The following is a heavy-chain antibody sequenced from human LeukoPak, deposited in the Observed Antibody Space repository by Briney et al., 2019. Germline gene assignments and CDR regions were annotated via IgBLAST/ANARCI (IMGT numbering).Heavy chain of an antibody. V-gene: IGHV4-34*01. J-gene: IGHJ4*02. CDR2: INHSGST. CDR1: GGSFSGYY. CDR3: ASQKDY. Sequence: SETLSLTCGVYGGSFSGYYWSWIRQPPGKGLEWIGEINHSGSTNYNPSLKSRVTISVDTSKNQFSLKLSSVTAADTAVYYCASQKDYWGQGTLVTVSS.